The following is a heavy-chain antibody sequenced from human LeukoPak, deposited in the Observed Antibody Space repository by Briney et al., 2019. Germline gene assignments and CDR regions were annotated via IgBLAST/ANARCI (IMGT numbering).Heavy chain of an antibody. J-gene: IGHJ4*02. CDR1: GGSISSGGYY. CDR2: IYYNGGA. Sequence: PSQTLSLTCTVSGGSISSGGYYWSWIRQPPGKGLEGLEWIGSIYYNGGAYYNPSLKSRVTISVDTSKNQFSLELNSVTAADTAVYYCARQVLGSGRTFDYWGQGTLVTVSS. CDR3: ARQVLGSGRTFDY. V-gene: IGHV4-39*01. D-gene: IGHD1-26*01.